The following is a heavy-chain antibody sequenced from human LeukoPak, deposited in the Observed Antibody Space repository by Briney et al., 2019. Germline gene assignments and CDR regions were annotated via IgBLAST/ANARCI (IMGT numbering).Heavy chain of an antibody. Sequence: ASVKVSCKASGYTFTGYYMHWVRQAPGQGLEWMGWINPNSGGTNYAQKFQGRVTTTRDTSISTAYMELSRLRSEDTAVYYCARGDCSSTSCYAGNWFDPWGQGTLVTVSS. CDR2: INPNSGGT. V-gene: IGHV1-2*02. CDR1: GYTFTGYY. J-gene: IGHJ5*02. CDR3: ARGDCSSTSCYAGNWFDP. D-gene: IGHD2-2*01.